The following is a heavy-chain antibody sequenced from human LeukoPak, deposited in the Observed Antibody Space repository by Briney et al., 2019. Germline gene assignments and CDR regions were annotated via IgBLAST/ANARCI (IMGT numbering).Heavy chain of an antibody. CDR2: IYSGGST. CDR3: ATGSYSGLWFQYH. Sequence: GGSLRLSCAASGFTFSRYAMSWVRQAPGKGLEWASVIYSGGSTYYADSVKGRFTISRDNSKNTLYLQMNSLRAEDTAVYYCATGSYSGLWFQYHCGQGTLVTVSS. V-gene: IGHV3-66*01. CDR1: GFTFSRYA. D-gene: IGHD1-26*01. J-gene: IGHJ5*02.